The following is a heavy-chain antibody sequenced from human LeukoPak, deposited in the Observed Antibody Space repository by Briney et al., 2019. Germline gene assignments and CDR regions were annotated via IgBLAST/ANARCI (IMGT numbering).Heavy chain of an antibody. J-gene: IGHJ4*02. Sequence: PGGSLRLSCAGSGFTVSSYHMSWVRQAQGKGLEWVSIIYSGGGTNYADSVKGRFTISRDNSKNTLYLQMNSLRAEDTAVYYCARHQSSGNHNWGQGTLVTVSS. D-gene: IGHD3-22*01. CDR1: GFTVSSYH. V-gene: IGHV3-66*04. CDR3: ARHQSSGNHN. CDR2: IYSGGGT.